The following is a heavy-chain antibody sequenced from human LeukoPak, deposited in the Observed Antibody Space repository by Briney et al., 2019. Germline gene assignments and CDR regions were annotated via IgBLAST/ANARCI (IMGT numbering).Heavy chain of an antibody. V-gene: IGHV4-34*01. D-gene: IGHD6-19*01. CDR1: GGSFSGYY. CDR3: ASGLSGWIDY. CDR2: INHSGST. J-gene: IGHJ4*02. Sequence: SETLSLTCAVYGGSFSGYYWSWIRQPPGKGLEWIGEINHSGSTNYNPSLKSRVTISVDTSKNQFSLKLSSVTAADTAVYYCASGLSGWIDYWGQGTLVTVSS.